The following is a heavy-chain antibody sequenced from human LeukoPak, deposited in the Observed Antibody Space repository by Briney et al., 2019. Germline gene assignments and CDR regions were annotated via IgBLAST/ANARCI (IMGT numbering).Heavy chain of an antibody. CDR2: FYSGGST. J-gene: IGHJ4*02. D-gene: IGHD1-14*01. CDR3: ARQRDRYYFDY. Sequence: GGXXXXSCAASGFTFNSNYMSWVRQAPGKGLEWVSVFYSGGSTYYAHSVNARFTISGDNSKNTLYLQMNSLRAEDTAVYYCARQRDRYYFDYWGQGTLVTVSS. CDR1: GFTFNSNY. V-gene: IGHV3-66*02.